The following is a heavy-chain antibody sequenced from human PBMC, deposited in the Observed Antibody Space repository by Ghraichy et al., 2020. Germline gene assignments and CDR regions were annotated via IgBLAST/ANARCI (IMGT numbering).Heavy chain of an antibody. D-gene: IGHD4-11*01. J-gene: IGHJ4*02. CDR2: IKHDGSEK. Sequence: SCAASGFTFSRSWMSWVRQAPGKGLEWVANIKHDGSEKYYVDSVKGRFTISRDNAENSLYLQINSLRVEDTAVYYCARGPVSNYDYWGQGTLVTVSS. CDR1: GFTFSRSW. CDR3: ARGPVSNYDY. V-gene: IGHV3-7*01.